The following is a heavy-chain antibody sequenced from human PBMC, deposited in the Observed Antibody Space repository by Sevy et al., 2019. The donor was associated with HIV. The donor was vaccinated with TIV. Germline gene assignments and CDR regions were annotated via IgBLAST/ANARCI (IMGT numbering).Heavy chain of an antibody. Sequence: ASVKVSCKVSGYTLTGLSMHWVRQAPGKGLEWMGRFDPEDGETIDAQNFQGRVTLTEGTSRDTAYMELSSLRYEDTAVYYCATAREYYQDSSGYLDFWGQGTLVTVSS. CDR3: ATAREYYQDSSGYLDF. D-gene: IGHD3-22*01. CDR1: GYTLTGLS. V-gene: IGHV1-24*01. J-gene: IGHJ4*02. CDR2: FDPEDGET.